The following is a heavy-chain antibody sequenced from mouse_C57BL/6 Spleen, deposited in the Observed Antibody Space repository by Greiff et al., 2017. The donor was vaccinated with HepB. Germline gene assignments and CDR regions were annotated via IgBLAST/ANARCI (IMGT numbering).Heavy chain of an antibody. CDR2: ISSGGSYT. CDR1: GFTFSSYG. J-gene: IGHJ4*01. V-gene: IGHV5-6*01. CDR3: VRGTIYYDYDEAMDY. D-gene: IGHD2-4*01. Sequence: EVQLVESGGDLVKPGGSLKLSCAASGFTFSSYGMSWVRQTPDKRLEWVATISSGGSYTYYPDSVKGRFTISRDNAKNTLYLQMSSLKSEDTAMYYCVRGTIYYDYDEAMDYWGQGTSVTVSS.